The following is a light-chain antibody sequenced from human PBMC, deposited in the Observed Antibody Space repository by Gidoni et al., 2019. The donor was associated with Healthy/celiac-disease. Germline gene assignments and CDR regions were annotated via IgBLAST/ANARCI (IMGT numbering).Light chain of an antibody. CDR3: QQYNSYSFT. V-gene: IGKV1-5*01. Sequence: DIQMTPSPSTLSASVGDRVTITCRASQSSSSWLAWYQQKPGKAPKLLIYDASSLESGVPSRFSGSGSGTEFTLTISSLQPDDVATYYCQQYNSYSFTFGPGTKVDIK. J-gene: IGKJ3*01. CDR2: DAS. CDR1: QSSSSW.